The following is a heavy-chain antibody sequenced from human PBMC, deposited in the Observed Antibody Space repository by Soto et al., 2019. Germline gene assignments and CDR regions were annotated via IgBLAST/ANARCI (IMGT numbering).Heavy chain of an antibody. D-gene: IGHD2-15*01. CDR1: GDSFSSNNAE. J-gene: IGHJ6*02. CDR3: VRAVVVEPIAGQQEYSGMDA. CDR2: TYYRSKWYN. V-gene: IGHV6-1*01. Sequence: SQSLSLTCVISGDSFSSNNAEWSGIRQSPSRGLEWLGRTYYRSKWYNDYAVSVKSRITINPDTSRNHFSLQLKSVTPDDTADYYCVRAVVVEPIAGQQEYSGMDAWGQGTTLTISS.